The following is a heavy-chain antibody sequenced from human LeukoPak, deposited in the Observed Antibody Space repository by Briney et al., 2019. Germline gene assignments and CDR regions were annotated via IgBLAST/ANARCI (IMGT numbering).Heavy chain of an antibody. D-gene: IGHD6-6*01. CDR2: INQDGSEK. V-gene: IGHV3-7*01. CDR1: GFTFSSYW. Sequence: GGSLRLSCAASGFTFSSYWMSWVRQAPGKRLEWVANINQDGSEKYYVDSVKGRFIISRDNARNSLFLQMNILTAEDTAIYYWVREGAYSTSSPAGYWGQGTLVSVSS. CDR3: VREGAYSTSSPAGY. J-gene: IGHJ4*02.